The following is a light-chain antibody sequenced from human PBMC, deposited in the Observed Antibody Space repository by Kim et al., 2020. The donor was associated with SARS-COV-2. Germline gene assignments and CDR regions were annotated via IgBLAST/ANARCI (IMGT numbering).Light chain of an antibody. CDR1: SSNIGSNY. CDR2: RNN. J-gene: IGLJ3*02. CDR3: AAWDDSLSGPV. Sequence: ELTQPPSASGTPGQRVTISCSGSSSNIGSNYVYWYQQLPGTAPKLLIYRNNQRPSGVPDRFSGSKSGTSASLAISGLRSEDEADYYCAAWDDSLSGPVFGRGTKRTVL. V-gene: IGLV1-47*01.